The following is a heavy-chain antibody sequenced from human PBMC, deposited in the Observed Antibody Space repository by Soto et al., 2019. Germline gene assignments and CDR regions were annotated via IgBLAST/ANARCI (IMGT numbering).Heavy chain of an antibody. CDR1: GGTFSSYA. CDR3: ANKRYSRGCSKTYYYYYGMDV. J-gene: IGHJ6*02. CDR2: IIPIFGTA. D-gene: IGHD6-19*01. Sequence: SVKVSCKASGGTFSSYAISWVRQAPGQGLEWMGGIIPIFGTANYAQKFQGRGTITADESTSTAYKELSSLRSEDTAVYYCANKRYSRGCSKTYYYYYGMDVWGQGTTVTVSS. V-gene: IGHV1-69*13.